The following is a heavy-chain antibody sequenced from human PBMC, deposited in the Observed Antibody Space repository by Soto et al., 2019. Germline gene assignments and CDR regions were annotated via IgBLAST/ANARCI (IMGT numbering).Heavy chain of an antibody. J-gene: IGHJ4*02. D-gene: IGHD3-22*01. CDR3: ARDLGYYESSGYFDY. CDR1: GFTFSDYY. Sequence: GGPLRLSCAASGFTFSDYYMIWIGQAPGKGMEWVSYIGISDNIIYYADSVTGRFTISRDNAKNTLYLQMNSLRAEDTAVYFCARDLGYYESSGYFDYWGQGTLVTVSS. V-gene: IGHV3-11*01. CDR2: IGISDNII.